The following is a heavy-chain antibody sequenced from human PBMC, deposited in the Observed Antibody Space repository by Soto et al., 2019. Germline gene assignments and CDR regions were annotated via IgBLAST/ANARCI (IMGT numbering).Heavy chain of an antibody. D-gene: IGHD3-22*01. CDR2: LAHDGTNK. V-gene: IGHV3-30*18. J-gene: IGHJ6*02. CDR1: GFTFSSYG. Sequence: QVQLVESGGGVVQPGRSLRLSCAASGFTFSSYGMHWVRQAPGKGLQWVAVLAHDGTNKYYADSVKGRFTISRDNSKNTMYLEMDSPRAEDTAVNYCAKVNSPMGSSGYNYVEYSYYYGMDVWSQGTTVTVSS. CDR3: AKVNSPMGSSGYNYVEYSYYYGMDV.